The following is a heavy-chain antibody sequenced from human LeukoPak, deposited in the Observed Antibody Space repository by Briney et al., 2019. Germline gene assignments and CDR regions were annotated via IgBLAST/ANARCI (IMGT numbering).Heavy chain of an antibody. CDR2: IYYSGST. Sequence: PSETLSLTCTVSGGSISSSSYYWGWIRQPPGKGLEWIGSIYYSGSTYYNPSLKSRVTISVDTSKNQFSLKLSSVTAADTAVYYCARGSGIWLGELLSSHHFDYGGQETLVTVSS. CDR3: ARGSGIWLGELLSSHHFDY. V-gene: IGHV4-39*07. D-gene: IGHD3-10*01. J-gene: IGHJ4*02. CDR1: GGSISSSSYY.